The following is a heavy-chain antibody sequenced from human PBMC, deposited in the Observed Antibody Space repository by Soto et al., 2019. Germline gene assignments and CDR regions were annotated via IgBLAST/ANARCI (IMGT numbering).Heavy chain of an antibody. J-gene: IGHJ4*02. V-gene: IGHV3-33*01. CDR3: ARGRGSGSFYPLDY. CDR2: IYYDGSNE. D-gene: IGHD1-26*01. CDR1: GFTFSNHG. Sequence: QVQLVESVGGVVQPGRSLRLSCAASGFTFSNHGMHWVRQAAGTGLEWVARIYYDGSNEYYADSVKGRFTISRESSKNTLYLQMPSLRAEDTGVYYCARGRGSGSFYPLDYWGQRTLVTVSS.